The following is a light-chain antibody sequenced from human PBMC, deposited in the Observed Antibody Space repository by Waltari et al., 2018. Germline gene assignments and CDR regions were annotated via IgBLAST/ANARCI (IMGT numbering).Light chain of an antibody. Sequence: EIVLTQSPGTLSLSPGERATLSSRASESVSSSDLAWYQQKPGQAPRLLIYGASTRATGIPDRFTGSGSGTDFTLTLNRLEPEDFAVYYCQQYGSTQTFGQGTKVEIK. V-gene: IGKV3-20*01. J-gene: IGKJ1*01. CDR3: QQYGSTQT. CDR2: GAS. CDR1: ESVSSSD.